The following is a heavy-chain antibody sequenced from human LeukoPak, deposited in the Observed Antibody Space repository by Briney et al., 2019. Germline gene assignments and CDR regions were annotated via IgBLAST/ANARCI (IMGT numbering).Heavy chain of an antibody. J-gene: IGHJ1*01. D-gene: IGHD4-17*01. V-gene: IGHV3-23*01. Sequence: GGSLRLSCAASGFTFSSYAMGWVRQAPGKGLEWVSAISGSGGSTYYADSVKGRFTISRDNSKNTLYLQMNSLRAEDTAVYYCAKGAFYGDYREYFQHWGQGTLVTVSS. CDR2: ISGSGGST. CDR1: GFTFSSYA. CDR3: AKGAFYGDYREYFQH.